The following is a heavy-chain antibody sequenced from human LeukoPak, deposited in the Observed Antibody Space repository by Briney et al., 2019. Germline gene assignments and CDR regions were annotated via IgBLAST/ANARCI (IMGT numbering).Heavy chain of an antibody. J-gene: IGHJ3*02. D-gene: IGHD3-10*01. CDR2: IGGSSRSL. CDR1: GFTFSSYS. Sequence: PGGSLRLSCAASGFTFSSYSINWVRQAPGKGLEWVSFIGGSSRSLYYAASVKGRFTISRDNAKNSLYLQMNSLRAEDTAVYYCAREDSEAFDIWGQGTMVTVSS. CDR3: AREDSEAFDI. V-gene: IGHV3-21*01.